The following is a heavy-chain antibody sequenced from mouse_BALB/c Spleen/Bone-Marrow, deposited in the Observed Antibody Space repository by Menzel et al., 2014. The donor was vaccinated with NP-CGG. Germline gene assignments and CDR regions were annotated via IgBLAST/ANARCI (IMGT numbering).Heavy chain of an antibody. CDR3: ARHSYYGSSLFDY. CDR1: GYAFTSYN. J-gene: IGHJ2*01. CDR2: IDPYNGGT. V-gene: IGHV1S135*01. Sequence: VQLKESGPELVKPGASVKVSCKASGYAFTSYNMYWVKQSHGKSLEWIGCIDPYNGGTSYNQKFKGKATLTVDKSSSTAYMHLNSLTSEGSAVYYCARHSYYGSSLFDYWGQGTTLTVSS. D-gene: IGHD1-1*01.